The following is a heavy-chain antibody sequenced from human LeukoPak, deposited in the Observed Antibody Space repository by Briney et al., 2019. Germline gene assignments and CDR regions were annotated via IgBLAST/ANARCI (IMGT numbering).Heavy chain of an antibody. CDR2: IYYSGST. Sequence: PSETLSLTCTVSGGSISGSSYYWGWIRQPPGKGLEWIGSIYYSGSTYYNPSLKSRVTISVDTSKNQFSLKLNSVTATDTAVYYCARGHLGIAAAIDELYYFDYWGQGTLVTVSS. D-gene: IGHD6-13*01. V-gene: IGHV4-39*02. J-gene: IGHJ4*02. CDR3: ARGHLGIAAAIDELYYFDY. CDR1: GGSISGSSYY.